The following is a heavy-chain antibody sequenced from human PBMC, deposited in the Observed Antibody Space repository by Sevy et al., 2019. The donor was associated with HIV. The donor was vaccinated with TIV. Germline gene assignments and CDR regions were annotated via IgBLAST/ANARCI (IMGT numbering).Heavy chain of an antibody. CDR1: GFTFDMYW. V-gene: IGHV3-7*03. CDR3: ARRYVDL. Sequence: GGSLRLSCDASGFTFDMYWMQWVRQAPGKGLEWVANIRQDGNEIYYAASVRGRFTISRDNAKGSLYLQMNNLRVEDTATCYCARRYVDLWGQGTLVTVSS. CDR2: IRQDGNEI. J-gene: IGHJ4*02.